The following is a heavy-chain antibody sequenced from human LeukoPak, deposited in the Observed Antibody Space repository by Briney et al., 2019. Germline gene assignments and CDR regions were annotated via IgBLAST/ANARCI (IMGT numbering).Heavy chain of an antibody. CDR2: IGDDGGDP. D-gene: IGHD1-1*01. V-gene: IGHV3-74*01. CDR3: ARDWNDYFDY. CDR1: GFIFSNYW. J-gene: IGHJ4*02. Sequence: PGGSLRLSCAASGFIFSNYWMHWVRQAPGKGLVWVSRIGDDGGDPSYADSVKGRFTISRDNSKNTLYLQMNSLRAEDTAVYYCARDWNDYFDYWGQGTLVTVSS.